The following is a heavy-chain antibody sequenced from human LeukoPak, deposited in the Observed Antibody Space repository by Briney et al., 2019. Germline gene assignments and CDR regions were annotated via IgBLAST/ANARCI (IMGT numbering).Heavy chain of an antibody. V-gene: IGHV3-23*01. CDR3: ARRGASSGGLDY. CDR1: GFTFSSHG. J-gene: IGHJ4*02. Sequence: GGSLRLSCAASGFTFSSHGMNWVRQAPGKGLEWVSGIIPSGHTTYYADSVRGRFTISRDNSRNTLYLQMNSLRAEDTAVYYCARRGASSGGLDYWGQGTLVTVSS. CDR2: IIPSGHTT. D-gene: IGHD6-19*01.